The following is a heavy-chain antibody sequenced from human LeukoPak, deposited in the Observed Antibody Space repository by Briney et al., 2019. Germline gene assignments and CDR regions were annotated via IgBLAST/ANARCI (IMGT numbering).Heavy chain of an antibody. CDR3: ARDSSGYNDAFDI. CDR1: GGSISIYF. V-gene: IGHV4-59*12. J-gene: IGHJ3*02. D-gene: IGHD3-22*01. Sequence: SETLSLTCTVSGGSISIYFYSWIRQSPGKGLEWIGYSNYGGSTNYNPSLKSRVTISVDRSKNQFSLKLSSVTAADTAVYYCARDSSGYNDAFDIWGQGTMVTVSS. CDR2: SNYGGST.